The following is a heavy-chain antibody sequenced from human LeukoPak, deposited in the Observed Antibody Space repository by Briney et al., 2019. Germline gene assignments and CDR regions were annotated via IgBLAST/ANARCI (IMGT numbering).Heavy chain of an antibody. CDR2: IIPIFGTA. Sequence: ASVKVSCKASGGTFSSYAISWVRQAPGQGLEWMGGIIPIFGTANYAQKFQGRVTITADESTSTAYMELSSLRSEGTAVYYCARAITMIADRTYFDYWGQGTLVTVSS. V-gene: IGHV1-69*13. J-gene: IGHJ4*02. CDR1: GGTFSSYA. CDR3: ARAITMIADRTYFDY. D-gene: IGHD3-22*01.